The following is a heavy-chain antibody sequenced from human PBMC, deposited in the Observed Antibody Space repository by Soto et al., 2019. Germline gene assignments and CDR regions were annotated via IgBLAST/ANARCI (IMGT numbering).Heavy chain of an antibody. D-gene: IGHD3-3*01. CDR2: ISGSGGST. CDR3: AKAIFLEPHAFDI. J-gene: IGHJ3*02. Sequence: PGGSLRLSCAASGFTFSSYAMSWVRQAPGKGLEWVSAISGSGGSTYYADSAKGRFTISRDNSKNTLYLQMNSLRAEDTAVYYCAKAIFLEPHAFDIWGQGTMVTVSS. CDR1: GFTFSSYA. V-gene: IGHV3-23*01.